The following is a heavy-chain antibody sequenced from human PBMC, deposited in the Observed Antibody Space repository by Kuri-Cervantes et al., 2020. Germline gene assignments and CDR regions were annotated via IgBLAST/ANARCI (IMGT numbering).Heavy chain of an antibody. CDR1: GGSFSGYY. CDR3: ARLHYGDYVFDY. V-gene: IGHV4-34*01. CDR2: INHSGST. Sequence: SETLSLTCAVYGGSFSGYYWSWIRQTPGKGLEWIGEINHSGSTNYNPSLKSQVTISVDTSKNQFSLKLSSVTAADTAVYYCARLHYGDYVFDYWGQGTLVTVSS. D-gene: IGHD4-17*01. J-gene: IGHJ4*02.